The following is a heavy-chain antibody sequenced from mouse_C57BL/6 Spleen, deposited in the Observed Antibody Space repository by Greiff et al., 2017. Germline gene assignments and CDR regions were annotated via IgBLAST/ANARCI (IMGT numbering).Heavy chain of an antibody. Sequence: LQESGPELVKPGASVKISCKASGYAFSSSWMNWVKQRPGKGLEWIGRIYPGDGDTNYNGKFKGKATLTADKSSSTAYMQLSSLTSEDSAVYFCAPNWDGYFDVWGTGTTVTVSS. J-gene: IGHJ1*03. CDR3: APNWDGYFDV. CDR2: IYPGDGDT. D-gene: IGHD4-1*01. CDR1: GYAFSSSW. V-gene: IGHV1-82*01.